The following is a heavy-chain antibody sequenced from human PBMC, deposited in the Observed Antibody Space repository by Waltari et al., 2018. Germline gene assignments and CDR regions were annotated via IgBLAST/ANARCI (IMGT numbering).Heavy chain of an antibody. V-gene: IGHV3-30*18. Sequence: QVQLVESXGGVVQPGGSLRLSCXASGXTFSSYXMHWGRQAPGKGVEWVAVISYDGSEKTXAESVKGRXAISXDNXKNTVXLXMNSLRVXXXAVYXCAKGWDDVVXINWFDAXGLGNVVAVXS. J-gene: IGHJ5*02. CDR2: ISYDGSEK. D-gene: IGHD1-26*01. CDR3: AKGWDDVVXINWFDA. CDR1: GXTFSSYX.